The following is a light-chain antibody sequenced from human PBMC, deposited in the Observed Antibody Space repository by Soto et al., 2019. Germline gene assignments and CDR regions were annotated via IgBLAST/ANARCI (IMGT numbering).Light chain of an antibody. Sequence: SYELTQPPSVSVARGKTARITCGGNNIGSKSVHWYQQKAGQAPVLVIYYDRDRPSGIPERFSGSNSGNTATLTVSRVEAGDEADYYCQVWDSSSDPVIFGGGTKLTVL. V-gene: IGLV3-21*04. CDR1: NIGSKS. J-gene: IGLJ2*01. CDR2: YDR. CDR3: QVWDSSSDPVI.